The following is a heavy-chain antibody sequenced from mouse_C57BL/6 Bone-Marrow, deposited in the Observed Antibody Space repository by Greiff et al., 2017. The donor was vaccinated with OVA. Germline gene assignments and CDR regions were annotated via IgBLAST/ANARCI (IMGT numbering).Heavy chain of an antibody. CDR1: GFTFSSYT. Sequence: DVMLVESGGGLVKPGGSLKLSCAASGFTFSSYTMSWVRQTPEKRLEWVATISGGGGNTYYPDSVKGRITLSRDNAKNTLYLQLSSLRSEDTALYYCARDGYYPYDFDYWGQGTTLTVSS. J-gene: IGHJ2*01. V-gene: IGHV5-9*01. CDR3: ARDGYYPYDFDY. CDR2: ISGGGGNT. D-gene: IGHD2-3*01.